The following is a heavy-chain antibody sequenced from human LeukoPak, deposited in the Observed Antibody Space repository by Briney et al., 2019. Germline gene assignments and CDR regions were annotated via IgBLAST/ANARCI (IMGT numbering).Heavy chain of an antibody. Sequence: GGSLRLSCAASRFTFSSYVMKWVRPVPGRGREWVSSISTSRCYIYYADTVSGRFTISRDNDKNSLYLQMNSLRAEDTAVYYCARATWDPNYYYYMDVWGKGTTVTIS. CDR3: ARATWDPNYYYYMDV. CDR1: RFTFSSYV. V-gene: IGHV3-21*01. CDR2: ISTSRCYI. J-gene: IGHJ6*03. D-gene: IGHD1-26*01.